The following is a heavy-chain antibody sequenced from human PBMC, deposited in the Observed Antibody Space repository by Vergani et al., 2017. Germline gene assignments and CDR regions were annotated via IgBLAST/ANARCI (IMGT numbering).Heavy chain of an antibody. CDR3: ARVNAETKGHLYYYYYMDV. V-gene: IGHV4-34*01. J-gene: IGHJ6*03. D-gene: IGHD4-11*01. CDR2: IDHTGRP. CDR1: GGSFTSYH. Sequence: QVQLQQWGGGLLKPSETLSLTCVVNGGSFTSYHWTWIRQSPGEGLEWVGDIDHTGRPDYNPSLKNRLTMSVDNSRNQFSLTLNSVTATDTAIYFCARVNAETKGHLYYYYYMDVWGQGTAVTVS.